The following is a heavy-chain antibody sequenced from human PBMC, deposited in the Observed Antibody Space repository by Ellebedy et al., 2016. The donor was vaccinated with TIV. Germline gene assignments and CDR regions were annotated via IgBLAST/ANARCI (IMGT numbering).Heavy chain of an antibody. CDR1: GGPISSYY. J-gene: IGHJ3*02. V-gene: IGHV4-59*04. CDR3: TRHLPLQLEAFDI. D-gene: IGHD1-1*01. CDR2: IYYSGST. Sequence: AGSLRLSXTVSGGPISSYYWSWIRQPPGKGLEWIGYIYYSGSTYYNPSLKSRVTISVDTSKNQFSLRLTSVTAPVTAVYYWTRHLPLQLEAFDIWGQGTVGTVSS.